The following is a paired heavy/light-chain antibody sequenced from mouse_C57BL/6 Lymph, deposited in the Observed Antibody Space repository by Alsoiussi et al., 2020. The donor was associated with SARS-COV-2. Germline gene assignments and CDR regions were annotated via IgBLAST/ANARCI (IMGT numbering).Heavy chain of an antibody. CDR2: INPSTGGT. J-gene: IGHJ4*01. CDR3: ARWDGSSYFYYAMDY. D-gene: IGHD1-1*01. CDR1: GYSFTGYY. V-gene: IGHV1-42*01. Sequence: EVQLQQSGPELVKPGASVKISCKASGYSFTGYYMNWVKQSPEKSLEWIGEINPSTGGTTYNQKFKAKATLTVDKSSSTAYMQLKSLTSEDSAVYYCARWDGSSYFYYAMDYWGQGTSVTVSS.
Light chain of an antibody. CDR1: QDISNY. CDR3: QQGNTLPWT. CDR2: YTS. J-gene: IGKJ1*01. Sequence: DIQMTQTTSSLSASLGDRVTISCRASQDISNYLNWYQQKPDGTVKLLIYYTSRLHSGVPSRFSGSGSGTDYSLTISNLEQEDIATYFCQQGNTLPWTFGGGTKLEIK. V-gene: IGKV10-96*01.